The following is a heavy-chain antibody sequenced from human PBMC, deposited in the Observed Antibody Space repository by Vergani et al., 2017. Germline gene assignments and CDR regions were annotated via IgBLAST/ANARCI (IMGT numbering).Heavy chain of an antibody. Sequence: QVQLQESGPGLVKPSETLSLICTVSGGSISSYYWSWIRQPPGKGLEWIGYIYYSGSTNYNPSLKSRVTISVDTAKNQFSLKLSSVTAADTAVYYCARDSPTIFFDYWDQGTLVTVSS. CDR3: ARDSPTIFFDY. V-gene: IGHV4-59*01. J-gene: IGHJ4*02. CDR1: GGSISSYY. D-gene: IGHD3-3*01. CDR2: IYYSGST.